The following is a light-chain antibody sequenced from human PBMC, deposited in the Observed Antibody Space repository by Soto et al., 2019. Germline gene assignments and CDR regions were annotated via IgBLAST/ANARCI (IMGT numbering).Light chain of an antibody. J-gene: IGKJ2*01. CDR1: QSISTW. Sequence: DIQMTQSPSTLSASVGDRVTITCRASQSISTWLAWYQQKSGKAPKLLIYEASNLQSGVPSRFSGSGSGTEFILTISSLQPDDFATYYCQQYNSYSYTFGQGTKVDIK. V-gene: IGKV1-5*03. CDR3: QQYNSYSYT. CDR2: EAS.